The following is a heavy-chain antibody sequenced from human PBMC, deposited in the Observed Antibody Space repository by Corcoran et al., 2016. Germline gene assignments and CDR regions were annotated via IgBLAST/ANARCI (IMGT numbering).Heavy chain of an antibody. CDR3: AREAGRDGSPGNY. J-gene: IGHJ4*02. D-gene: IGHD1-26*01. Sequence: QVQLQESGPGLVKPSETLSLTCTVSGGSISSYYWSWIRQPPGKGLEWIGYIYYSGSTNYNPSLKSRVTISVDTSKNQFSLKLSSVTAADTAVYYCAREAGRDGSPGNYWGQGTLVTVSS. CDR1: GGSISSYY. V-gene: IGHV4-59*01. CDR2: IYYSGST.